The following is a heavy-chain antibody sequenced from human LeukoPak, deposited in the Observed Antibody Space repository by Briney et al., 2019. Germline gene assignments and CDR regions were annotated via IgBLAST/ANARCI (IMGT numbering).Heavy chain of an antibody. V-gene: IGHV1-18*01. CDR1: GYTFTSYG. Sequence: ASVKVSCKASGYTFTSYGISWARQAPGQGLEWMGWISAYNGNTNYAQKLQGRVTMTTDTSTSTAYMELRSPRSDDTAVYYCARDQDYYGSAQKSYYYYYGMDVWGQGTTVTVSS. CDR2: ISAYNGNT. J-gene: IGHJ6*02. D-gene: IGHD3-10*01. CDR3: ARDQDYYGSAQKSYYYYYGMDV.